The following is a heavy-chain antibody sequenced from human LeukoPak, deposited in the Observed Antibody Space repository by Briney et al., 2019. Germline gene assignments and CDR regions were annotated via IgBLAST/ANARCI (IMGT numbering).Heavy chain of an antibody. CDR2: ISTSSIYI. CDR1: GFTFSSYE. J-gene: IGHJ3*02. Sequence: GRSLRLSCAASGFTFSSYEMNWVRQAPGKGLEWVSSISTSSIYIYYADSVKGRFTISRDNAKNSLYLQMNSLRAEDTAVYYCARADYYGPFDIWGQGTMVTVSS. V-gene: IGHV3-21*01. CDR3: ARADYYGPFDI. D-gene: IGHD3-10*01.